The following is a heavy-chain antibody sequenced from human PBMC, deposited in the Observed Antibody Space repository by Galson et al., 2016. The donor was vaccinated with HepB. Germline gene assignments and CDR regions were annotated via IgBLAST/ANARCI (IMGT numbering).Heavy chain of an antibody. CDR2: ISSSSSNI. J-gene: IGHJ4*02. CDR3: ARRHGSAPGPSFDY. D-gene: IGHD1-26*01. V-gene: IGHV3-48*01. CDR1: GFTFSNYN. Sequence: SLRLSCAASGFTFSNYNMNWVRQAPGKGLEWVSYISSSSSNIYYADSVKGRFTVSRDNAKNSLYLQMNSLRAEDTAVYYCARRHGSAPGPSFDYWGQGTLVTVSS.